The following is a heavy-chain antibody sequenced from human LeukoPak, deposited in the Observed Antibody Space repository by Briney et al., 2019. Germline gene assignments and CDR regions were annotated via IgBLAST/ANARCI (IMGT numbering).Heavy chain of an antibody. J-gene: IGHJ5*02. Sequence: PGGSLRLSCAASGFTFSSYAMSWVRQAPGEGLEWVSAISGSGGSTYYADSVKGRFTISRDNSKNTLYLQMNSMRAEDTAVYYCAKWGDIVVVPAAIWFDPWGQGTLVTVSS. CDR1: GFTFSSYA. D-gene: IGHD2-2*01. CDR2: ISGSGGST. CDR3: AKWGDIVVVPAAIWFDP. V-gene: IGHV3-23*01.